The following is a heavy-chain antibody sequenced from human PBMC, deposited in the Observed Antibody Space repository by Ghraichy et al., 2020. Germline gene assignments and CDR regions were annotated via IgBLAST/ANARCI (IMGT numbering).Heavy chain of an antibody. D-gene: IGHD3-10*01. CDR2: IYYSGST. CDR1: GGSISSSSYY. Sequence: SETLSLTCTVSGGSISSSSYYWGWIRQPPGKGLEWIGSIYYSGSTYYNPSLKSRVTISVDTSKNQFSLKLSSVTAADTAVYYCAHMVRGVHFDYWGQGTLVTVSS. J-gene: IGHJ4*02. CDR3: AHMVRGVHFDY. V-gene: IGHV4-39*01.